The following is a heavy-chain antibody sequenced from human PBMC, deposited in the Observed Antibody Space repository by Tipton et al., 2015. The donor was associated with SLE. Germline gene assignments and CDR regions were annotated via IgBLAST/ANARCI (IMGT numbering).Heavy chain of an antibody. D-gene: IGHD1-1*01. CDR3: ARSPGRGTSYFDL. V-gene: IGHV4-4*08. Sequence: TLSLTCTISGVSITNYYWSWIRQSPGQGLEWIGYIYVSRNTNYNPSLKSRLRLSADTSKSLFSLTLTSVTAADTAAYYCARSPGRGTSYFDLWGQGTLVTVSS. CDR2: IYVSRNT. CDR1: GVSITNYY. J-gene: IGHJ4*02.